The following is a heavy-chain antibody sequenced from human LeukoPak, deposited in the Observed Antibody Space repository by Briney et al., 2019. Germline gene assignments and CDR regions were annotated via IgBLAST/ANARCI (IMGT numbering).Heavy chain of an antibody. CDR3: AKAISTWHDDY. CDR2: ISGSGGNT. D-gene: IGHD6-13*01. J-gene: IGHJ4*02. CDR1: GFTFSNYA. Sequence: GGSLRLSCAASGFTFSNYAMSWVRQAPGKGLEWVSAISGSGGNTFYADSVRGRFTISRDNSKNTLNLQMNSLRAEDTAVYYCAKAISTWHDDYWGQGTLVTVSS. V-gene: IGHV3-23*01.